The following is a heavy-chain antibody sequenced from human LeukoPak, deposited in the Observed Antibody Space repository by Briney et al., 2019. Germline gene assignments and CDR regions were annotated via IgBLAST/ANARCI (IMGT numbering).Heavy chain of an antibody. CDR2: IFGAETT. Sequence: GGSLRLSCAASGFTFSSYGMSWVRQAPGKGLEWVSVIFGAETTFYADSVKGRFSTSRDGSKNTLYLQMNGLRVEDTAVYYCGTSRYSSGSVDDSWGQGTLVTVSS. D-gene: IGHD2-15*01. V-gene: IGHV3-66*01. CDR3: GTSRYSSGSVDDS. CDR1: GFTFSSYG. J-gene: IGHJ4*02.